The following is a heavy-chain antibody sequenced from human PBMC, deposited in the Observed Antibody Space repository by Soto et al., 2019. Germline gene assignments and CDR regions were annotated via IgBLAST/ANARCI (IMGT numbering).Heavy chain of an antibody. J-gene: IGHJ4*02. D-gene: IGHD2-21*01. V-gene: IGHV1-8*01. CDR3: ARGGAYCGGDCYWGIDY. Sequence: QVQLVQSGAEVKKPGASVKVSCEASGYTFTSYDINWVRQATGQGLEWMGWMNPNSGNTGYAQKFQGRVTMTRNTSISTAYMELSSLRSEDTAVYYCARGGAYCGGDCYWGIDYWGQGTLVTVSS. CDR2: MNPNSGNT. CDR1: GYTFTSYD.